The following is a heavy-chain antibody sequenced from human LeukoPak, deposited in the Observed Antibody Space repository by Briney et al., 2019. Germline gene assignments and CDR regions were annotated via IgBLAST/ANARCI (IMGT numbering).Heavy chain of an antibody. CDR3: ATDRALPGSYAFDI. Sequence: GASVKVTCKVSGYTLTELSMHWVRQAPGKGLEWMGGFDHDDGETIYAQKFQGGVTMTDDTSTDTAYMEMSSLRSEYTAVYYCATDRALPGSYAFDIWGQGTMVTVSS. CDR2: FDHDDGET. J-gene: IGHJ3*02. CDR1: GYTLTELS. D-gene: IGHD1-14*01. V-gene: IGHV1-24*01.